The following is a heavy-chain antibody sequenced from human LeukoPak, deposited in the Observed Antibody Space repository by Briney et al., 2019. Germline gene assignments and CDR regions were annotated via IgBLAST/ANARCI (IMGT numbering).Heavy chain of an antibody. D-gene: IGHD1-26*01. CDR3: AKDERYSGSYRNCFDY. V-gene: IGHV3-23*01. CDR2: ISGSGGST. CDR1: GFTFSSYA. Sequence: PGGSLRLSCAASGFTFSSYAMSWVRQAPGKGLEWVSAISGSGGSTYYADSVKGRSTISRDNSKNTLYLQMNSLRAEDTAVYYCAKDERYSGSYRNCFDYWGQGTLVTVSS. J-gene: IGHJ4*02.